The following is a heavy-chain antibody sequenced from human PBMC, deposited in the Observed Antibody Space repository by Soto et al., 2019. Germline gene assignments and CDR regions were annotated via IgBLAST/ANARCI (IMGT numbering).Heavy chain of an antibody. CDR1: GGTFSSYA. CDR3: AKSYDILTGYYIV. J-gene: IGHJ1*01. V-gene: IGHV1-69*12. CDR2: IIPIFGTA. Sequence: QVQLVQSGAEVKKPGSSVKVSCKASGGTFSSYAISWVRQAPGQGHEWMGGIIPIFGTANYAQKFQGRVRIAAAEFTSTAYMALSSLRSEGTDVYYCAKSYDILTGYYIVWGQGTLVTVFS. D-gene: IGHD3-9*01.